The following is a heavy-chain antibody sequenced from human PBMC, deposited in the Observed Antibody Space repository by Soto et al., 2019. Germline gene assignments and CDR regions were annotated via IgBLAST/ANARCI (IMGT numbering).Heavy chain of an antibody. CDR3: AXGSSWYVIDY. CDR1: GYTFTSYA. D-gene: IGHD6-13*01. J-gene: IGHJ4*02. Sequence: QVQLVQSGAEEKKPGASVKVSCKASGYTFTSYAMHWVRQAPGQRLEWMGWINAGNGNTKYSQKFQGRVTITRDTSASTAYMELXXLRSEDTAVYYCAXGSSWYVIDYWGQGTLVTVSS. V-gene: IGHV1-3*05. CDR2: INAGNGNT.